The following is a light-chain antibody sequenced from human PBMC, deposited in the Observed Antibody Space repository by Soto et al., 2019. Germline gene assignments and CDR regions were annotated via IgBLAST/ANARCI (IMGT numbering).Light chain of an antibody. Sequence: GDRVTITCRASRNVGDWLAWFQQKPGKAPKLLIYKASTLESGVPSRFRGTASGTEFTLTISSLQPDHYASYYCQEHGTYPLTFGGGTKVEIK. CDR2: KAS. CDR1: RNVGDW. V-gene: IGKV1-5*03. J-gene: IGKJ4*01. CDR3: QEHGTYPLT.